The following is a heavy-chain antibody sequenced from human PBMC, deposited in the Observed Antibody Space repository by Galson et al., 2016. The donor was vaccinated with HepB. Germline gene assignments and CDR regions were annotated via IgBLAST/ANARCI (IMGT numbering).Heavy chain of an antibody. D-gene: IGHD2-15*01. Sequence: SVKVSCKASGYTYTNYGISRVRQAPGQGLQWMGRINPNSGDIIYAQNFQDRVTMTRDTMTRDMSIGTAYLELTRLKSDDTAVYYCARGHCSGGTCDGLFDYWGQGTLVTVSS. V-gene: IGHV1-2*06. CDR2: INPNSGDI. CDR1: GYTYTNYG. CDR3: ARGHCSGGTCDGLFDY. J-gene: IGHJ4*02.